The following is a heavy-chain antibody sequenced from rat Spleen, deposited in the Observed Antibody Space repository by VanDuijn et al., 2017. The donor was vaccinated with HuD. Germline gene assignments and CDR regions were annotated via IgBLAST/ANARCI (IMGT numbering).Heavy chain of an antibody. CDR1: GFTFSDYY. CDR3: ARHGDNSGYRFAY. Sequence: EVQLVESDGGLVQPGRSLKLSCAASGFTFSDYYMAWVRQAPTKGLEWVATISYDGSNTYYRDSVKGRFTISRDNAKSTLYLQMDSLRSADTATYYCARHGDNSGYRFAYWGQGTLVTVSS. D-gene: IGHD4-3*01. V-gene: IGHV5-29*01. J-gene: IGHJ3*01. CDR2: ISYDGSNT.